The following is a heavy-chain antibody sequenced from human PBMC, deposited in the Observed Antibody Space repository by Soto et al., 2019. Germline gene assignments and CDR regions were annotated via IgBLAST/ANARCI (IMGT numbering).Heavy chain of an antibody. CDR1: GGSISSSSSY. Sequence: SETLSLTCTVSGGSISSSSSYWGWIRQPPGKGLEWIGSIYYSGSTYYNPSLKSRVNILQDTSKNQFSLNLTSMTAADTAVYYCARLGTHDYIMRGHFHSWGPGTMVTVYS. V-gene: IGHV4-39*01. J-gene: IGHJ4*02. CDR2: IYYSGST. D-gene: IGHD4-4*01. CDR3: ARLGTHDYIMRGHFHS.